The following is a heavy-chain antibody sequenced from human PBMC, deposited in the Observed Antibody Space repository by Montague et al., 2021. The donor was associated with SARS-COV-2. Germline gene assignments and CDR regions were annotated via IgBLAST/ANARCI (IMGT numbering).Heavy chain of an antibody. J-gene: IGHJ3*02. CDR1: GDPISNHY. CDR2: IYDRGNT. V-gene: IGHV4-59*11. Sequence: SETLSLTCTVSGDPISNHYWSWIRQPPGKGLEWIGYIYDRGNTKYNPSLKSPVTISADTPKNPFSLRLSSVTAADTAVYYCARISRSSGFVGVFDNWGQGTLVTVSS. CDR3: ARISRSSGFVGVFDN. D-gene: IGHD3-22*01.